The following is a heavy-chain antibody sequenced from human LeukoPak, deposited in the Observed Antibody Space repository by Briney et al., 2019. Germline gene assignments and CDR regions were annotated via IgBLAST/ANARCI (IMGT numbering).Heavy chain of an antibody. CDR3: ARARDFWSGPIGY. J-gene: IGHJ4*02. CDR2: ISSSSSTI. CDR1: GFTFSSYS. Sequence: GGSLRLSCAASGFTFSSYSMNWVRQAPGKGLEWVSYISSSSSTIYYADSVKGRFTISRDNAKNSLYLQMNSLRAEDTAVYYCARARDFWSGPIGYWGQGTLVTVSS. D-gene: IGHD3-3*01. V-gene: IGHV3-48*04.